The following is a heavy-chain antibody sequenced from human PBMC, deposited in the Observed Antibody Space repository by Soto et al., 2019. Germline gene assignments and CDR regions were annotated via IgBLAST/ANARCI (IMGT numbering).Heavy chain of an antibody. CDR1: GFTFSSYA. Sequence: GGSLRLSCSASGFTFSSYAMHWVRQAPGKGLEYVSAISSNGGSTYYADSVKGRFTISRDNSKNTLYLQMSSLRAEDTAVYYCVKDPLRFLEWFSPYYFDYWGQGTLVTVSS. D-gene: IGHD3-3*01. V-gene: IGHV3-64D*08. CDR3: VKDPLRFLEWFSPYYFDY. J-gene: IGHJ4*02. CDR2: ISSNGGST.